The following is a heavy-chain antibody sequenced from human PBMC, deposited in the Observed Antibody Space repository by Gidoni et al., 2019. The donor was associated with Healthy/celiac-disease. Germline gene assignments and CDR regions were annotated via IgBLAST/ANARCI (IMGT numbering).Heavy chain of an antibody. J-gene: IGHJ4*02. CDR3: ARSRGMVAVLFDY. D-gene: IGHD2-15*01. V-gene: IGHV1-2*02. Sequence: QVQLVQSGAEVKKPGSSVKVSFKASGYTLTGYYMHWVRQAPGQGIEWMGWINPNSGGTNYAQKFQGRVTMTRDTSISTAYMELSRLRSDDTAVYYCARSRGMVAVLFDYWGQGTRVTVSS. CDR1: GYTLTGYY. CDR2: INPNSGGT.